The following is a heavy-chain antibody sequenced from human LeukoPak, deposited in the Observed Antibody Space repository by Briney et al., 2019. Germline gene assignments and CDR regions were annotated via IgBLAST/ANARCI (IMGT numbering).Heavy chain of an antibody. V-gene: IGHV3-66*01. D-gene: IGHD3/OR15-3a*01. CDR2: IYSGGST. J-gene: IGHJ4*02. CDR3: AKVPLRTGLKYFDY. Sequence: GRSLRLSCAASGFTVSSNYMSWVHQAPGKGLEWVSVIYSGGSTYYADSVKGRFTISRDNSRNTLYLQMNSLRAEDTAVYYCAKVPLRTGLKYFDYWGQGTLVTVSS. CDR1: GFTVSSNY.